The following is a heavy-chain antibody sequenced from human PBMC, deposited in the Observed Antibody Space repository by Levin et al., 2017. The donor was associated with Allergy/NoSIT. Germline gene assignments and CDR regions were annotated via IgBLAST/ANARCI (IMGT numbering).Heavy chain of an antibody. CDR2: ISKTGNTI. Sequence: SCAASGFTFSDHYMSWIRQAPGKGLECVAYISKTGNTIHYAESVKGRFTISRDNAKKSLSLQMNSLRVDDTAMYYCARQPVVRAYFYNYGMDVWGQGTTVTVSS. CDR3: ARQPVVRAYFYNYGMDV. V-gene: IGHV3-11*01. J-gene: IGHJ6*02. CDR1: GFTFSDHY. D-gene: IGHD4-23*01.